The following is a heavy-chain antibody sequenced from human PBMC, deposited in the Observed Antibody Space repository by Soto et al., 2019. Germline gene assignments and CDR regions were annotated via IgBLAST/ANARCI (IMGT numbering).Heavy chain of an antibody. Sequence: SETLSLTCTVSGGSISSYYWSWIRQPPGKGLEWIGYIYYSGSTNYNPSLKSRVTISVDTSKNQFSLKLSSVTAADTAVYYCARDSYLKMLGWFDPWGQGTLVTVTS. J-gene: IGHJ5*02. CDR3: ARDSYLKMLGWFDP. CDR2: IYYSGST. CDR1: GGSISSYY. V-gene: IGHV4-59*01. D-gene: IGHD3-16*01.